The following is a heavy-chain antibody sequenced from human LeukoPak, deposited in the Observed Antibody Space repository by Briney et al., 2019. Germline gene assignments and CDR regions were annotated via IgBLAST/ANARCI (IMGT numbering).Heavy chain of an antibody. CDR1: GGSFSGYY. CDR2: INHSGST. J-gene: IGHJ4*02. CDR3: AREPYYYDSSGYLSTYYFDY. D-gene: IGHD3-22*01. V-gene: IGHV4-34*01. Sequence: SETLSLTCAVYGGSFSGYYWSWIRQPPGKGLEWIGEINHSGSTNYNPSLKSRVTMSVDTSKNQFSLKLSSVTAADTAVYYCAREPYYYDSSGYLSTYYFDYWGQGTLVTVSS.